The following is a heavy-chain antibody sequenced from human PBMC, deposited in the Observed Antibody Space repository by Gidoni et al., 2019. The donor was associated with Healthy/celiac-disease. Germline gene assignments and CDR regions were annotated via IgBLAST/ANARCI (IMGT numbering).Heavy chain of an antibody. CDR2: IYPGDSDT. D-gene: IGHD6-6*01. CDR3: ARGINEYSSSLKD. CDR1: GYSFTSYW. V-gene: IGHV5-51*01. J-gene: IGHJ4*02. Sequence: EVQLVQSGAAVNKPGESLTISCKGSGYSFTSYWIGWVRQMPGKGLEWMVIIYPGDSDTRYSPSFQGQVTISADKSISTAYLQWSSLKASDTAMYYCARGINEYSSSLKDWGQGTLVTVSS.